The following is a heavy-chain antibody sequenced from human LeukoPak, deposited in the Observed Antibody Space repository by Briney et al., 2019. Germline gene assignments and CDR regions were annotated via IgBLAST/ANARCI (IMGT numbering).Heavy chain of an antibody. CDR1: GGSFSGYS. CDR2: INHSGSS. CDR3: ARGPMRSWFDP. Sequence: PSETLSLTCAVYGGSFSGYSWNWLRQPPGKGLEWIGEINHSGSSNYSPSLKSRVTISLDTSKNQFSLKLTSITAADTAVYYCARGPMRSWFDPWGQGTLVTVSS. V-gene: IGHV4-34*01. J-gene: IGHJ5*02.